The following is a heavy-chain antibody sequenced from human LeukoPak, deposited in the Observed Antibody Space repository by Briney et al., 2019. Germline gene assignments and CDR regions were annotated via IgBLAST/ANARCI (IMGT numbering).Heavy chain of an antibody. J-gene: IGHJ4*02. CDR3: ARGAGYNYPYYFDS. CDR1: GFTVSSNY. Sequence: PGGSLRLSCAASGFTVSSNYMNWVRQAPGKGLEWVSVIYGGGNIYYADSVKGRFTISRDNSKNTLYLQMNSLRAEDTAVYYCARGAGYNYPYYFDSWGQGTLVTVSS. CDR2: IYGGGNI. V-gene: IGHV3-53*01. D-gene: IGHD5-24*01.